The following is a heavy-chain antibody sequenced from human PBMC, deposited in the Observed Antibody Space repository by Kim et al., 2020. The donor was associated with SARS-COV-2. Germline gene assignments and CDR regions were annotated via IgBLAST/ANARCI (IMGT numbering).Heavy chain of an antibody. CDR3: AKGGSSGYAYYFDY. J-gene: IGHJ4*02. V-gene: IGHV3-23*01. Sequence: ADSVKGRFTISRDNSKNTLYLQMNSLRAEDTAVYYCAKGGSSGYAYYFDYWGQGTLVTVSS. D-gene: IGHD5-12*01.